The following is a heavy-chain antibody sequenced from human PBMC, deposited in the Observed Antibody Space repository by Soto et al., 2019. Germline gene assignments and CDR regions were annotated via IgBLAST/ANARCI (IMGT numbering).Heavy chain of an antibody. CDR2: ISAYNGNT. D-gene: IGHD4-4*01. V-gene: IGHV1-18*01. Sequence: GTSAKLSSKAPGYAFTSNGISWVRQAPGQGLEWMGWISAYNGNTNYAQKLQGRVTMTTDTSTSTAYMELRSLRSDDTAVYYCASSLAGLQLDYWGQGTLVTVSS. J-gene: IGHJ4*02. CDR3: ASSLAGLQLDY. CDR1: GYAFTSNG.